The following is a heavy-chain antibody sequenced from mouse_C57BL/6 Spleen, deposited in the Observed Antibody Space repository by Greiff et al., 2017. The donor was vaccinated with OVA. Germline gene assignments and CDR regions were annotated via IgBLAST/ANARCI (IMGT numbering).Heavy chain of an antibody. Sequence: QVQLQQSGAELVRPGSSVKLSCKASGYTFTSYWMDWVKQRPGQGLEWIGNIYPSDSETHYNQKFKDKATLTVDKSSSTAYMQLSSLTSEDSAVYYCARPITTGAMDYWGQGTSVTVSS. D-gene: IGHD1-2*01. CDR3: ARPITTGAMDY. V-gene: IGHV1-61*01. CDR2: IYPSDSET. CDR1: GYTFTSYW. J-gene: IGHJ4*01.